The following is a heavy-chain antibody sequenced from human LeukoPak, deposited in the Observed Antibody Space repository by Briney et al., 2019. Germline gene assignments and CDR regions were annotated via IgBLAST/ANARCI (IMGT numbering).Heavy chain of an antibody. V-gene: IGHV3-7*01. J-gene: IGHJ4*02. CDR3: SRDNAAVPGGDY. CDR2: IKQDGSES. Sequence: PGGSLRLSCAASGFSFTNYSMSWVRQAPGKGLEWVANIKQDGSESAYVASVKGRFTISRDNANNFLYLQMNNLRVEDTAVYYCSRDNAAVPGGDYWGQGVLVTVSS. D-gene: IGHD3-16*01. CDR1: GFSFTNYS.